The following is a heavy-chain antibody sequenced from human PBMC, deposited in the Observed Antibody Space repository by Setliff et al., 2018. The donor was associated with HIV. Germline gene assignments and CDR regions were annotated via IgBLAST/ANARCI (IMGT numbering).Heavy chain of an antibody. V-gene: IGHV1-2*02. J-gene: IGHJ4*02. CDR1: GYTFTDYY. CDR3: ARGRPGWYLDY. CDR2: INPNYGIT. D-gene: IGHD6-19*01. Sequence: ASVKVSCKASGYTFTDYYIHWVRQAPGQGLEWMGWINPNYGITNYAQKFQGRVTVTRDMSIKTAYMDLTSLGSDDMAIYYCARGRPGWYLDYWGQGALVTVSS.